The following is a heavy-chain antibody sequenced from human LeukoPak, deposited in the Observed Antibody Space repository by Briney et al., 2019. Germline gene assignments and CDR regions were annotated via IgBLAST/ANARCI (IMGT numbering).Heavy chain of an antibody. J-gene: IGHJ6*02. D-gene: IGHD6-6*01. V-gene: IGHV4-59*01. CDR2: IYYSGSI. CDR1: GGSISSYY. CDR3: ARGGVPHSSSSDYYYGMDV. Sequence: SETLSLTCTVSGGSISSYYWSWIRQPPGKGLEWIGYIYYSGSINYNPSLKSRVTISVDTSKNQFSLKLSSVTAADTAVYYCARGGVPHSSSSDYYYGMDVWGQGTTVTVSS.